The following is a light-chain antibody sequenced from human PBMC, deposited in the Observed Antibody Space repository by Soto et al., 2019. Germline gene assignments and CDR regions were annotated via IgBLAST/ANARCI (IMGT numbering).Light chain of an antibody. CDR1: QSVSSSY. CDR2: GAS. Sequence: EIVLTQSPGTLSLSPGERATLSCRAGQSVSSSYLAWYQQKLGQAPRLFIYGASSRANGIPDRFSGSGSGTDFTLTISRLEPEDFALYYCQQYGSSPLTFGGGTKVDIK. CDR3: QQYGSSPLT. V-gene: IGKV3-20*01. J-gene: IGKJ4*01.